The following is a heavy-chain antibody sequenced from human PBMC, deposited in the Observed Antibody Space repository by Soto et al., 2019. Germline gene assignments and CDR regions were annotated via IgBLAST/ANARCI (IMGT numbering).Heavy chain of an antibody. Sequence: QVQLVESGGGVVQPGRSLRLSCAASGFTFSSYAMHWVRQAPGKGLEWVAVISYDGSNKYYADSVKGRFTISRDNSKNRLYLQMNSLRAEDTAVYSCARAYEGAYFDYWGQGTLVTVSS. CDR2: ISYDGSNK. J-gene: IGHJ4*02. D-gene: IGHD3-16*01. CDR1: GFTFSSYA. V-gene: IGHV3-30-3*01. CDR3: ARAYEGAYFDY.